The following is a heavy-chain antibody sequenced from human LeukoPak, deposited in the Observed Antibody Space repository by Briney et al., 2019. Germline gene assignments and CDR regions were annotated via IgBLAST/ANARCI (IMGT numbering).Heavy chain of an antibody. V-gene: IGHV3-23*01. D-gene: IGHD6-19*01. CDR2: ISGSGGST. J-gene: IGHJ4*02. CDR3: AKEGSSGWYSY. Sequence: GGSLRLSCAGSGFTFSTYWMSWVRQAPGKGLEWVSAISGSGGSTYYADSVKGRFTISRDNSKNTLYLQMNSLRAEDTAVYYCAKEGSSGWYSYWGQGTLVTVSS. CDR1: GFTFSTYW.